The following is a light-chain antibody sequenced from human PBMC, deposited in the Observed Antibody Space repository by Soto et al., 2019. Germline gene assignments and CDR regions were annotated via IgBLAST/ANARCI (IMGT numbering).Light chain of an antibody. J-gene: IGLJ3*02. CDR3: SSYGGRNNLV. CDR2: EVS. Sequence: QSALTQPASVSGSPGQSITISCTGTSSDFGNYNLVSWYQQHPGKAPKLMIYEVSERPSGVPDRFSGSKSGNTASLTVSGLQAEDEADYYCSSYGGRNNLVFGGGTKLTVL. CDR1: SSDFGNYNL. V-gene: IGLV2-23*02.